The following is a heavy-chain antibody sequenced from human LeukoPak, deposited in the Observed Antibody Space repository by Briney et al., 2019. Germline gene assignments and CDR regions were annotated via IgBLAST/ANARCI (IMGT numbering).Heavy chain of an antibody. CDR3: ARDSLLRPFDY. D-gene: IGHD3-22*01. V-gene: IGHV3-21*01. CDR2: ISSSSSYI. Sequence: GGSLRLSCAASGFTFSSYSMIWVRQAPGKGLEWVSSISSSSSYIYYADSVKGRFTISRDNAKNSLYLQMNSLRAEDTAVYYCARDSLLRPFDYWGQGTLVTVSS. J-gene: IGHJ4*02. CDR1: GFTFSSYS.